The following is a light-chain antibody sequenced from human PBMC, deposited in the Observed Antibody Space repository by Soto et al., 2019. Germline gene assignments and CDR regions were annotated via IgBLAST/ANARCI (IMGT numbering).Light chain of an antibody. V-gene: IGKV3-20*01. CDR1: QSINND. CDR2: GAS. Sequence: IVRTQSPATLSVSPGERATVSCRASQSINNDLGWYQQKPGQAPRLLIYGASTRATGIPDRFSGSGSGTDFTLTISRLEPEDFAVYYCQQYGSSGPFGQRTKA. CDR3: QQYGSSGP. J-gene: IGKJ1*01.